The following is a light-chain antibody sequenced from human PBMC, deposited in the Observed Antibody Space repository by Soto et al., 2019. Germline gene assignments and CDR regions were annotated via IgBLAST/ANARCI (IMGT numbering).Light chain of an antibody. Sequence: EVVMTQSPATLSVSPGETATVSCRASQSVGSNLAWYKQKPGQAPRLLIYAASTRATGIPARCSGSGSGTEFTLTISSLQSEDFAVDYCQQYNNWSFGQGTRLEIK. J-gene: IGKJ5*01. CDR3: QQYNNWS. CDR2: AAS. CDR1: QSVGSN. V-gene: IGKV3-15*01.